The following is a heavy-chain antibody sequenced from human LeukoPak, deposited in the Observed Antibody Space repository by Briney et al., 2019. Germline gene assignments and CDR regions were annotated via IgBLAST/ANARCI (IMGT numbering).Heavy chain of an antibody. CDR2: IYYTGST. D-gene: IGHD4-17*01. Sequence: SETLSLTCTVSGGSISSRSYYWGWIRQPPGKGLEWIGYIYYTGSTSYNPSLKSRVTISVQTSKNQFSLKLSSVTAADTAVYYCARGLNRNDYGDYGYWGQGTLVTVSS. J-gene: IGHJ4*02. CDR1: GGSISSRSYY. CDR3: ARGLNRNDYGDYGY. V-gene: IGHV4-61*05.